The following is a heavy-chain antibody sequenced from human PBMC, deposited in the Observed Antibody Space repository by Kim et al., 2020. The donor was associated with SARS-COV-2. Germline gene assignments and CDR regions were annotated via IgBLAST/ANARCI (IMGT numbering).Heavy chain of an antibody. D-gene: IGHD6-13*01. CDR3: ARVAMSRAAGPYDAFDI. J-gene: IGHJ3*02. CDR2: ISSSGSTI. V-gene: IGHV3-48*03. Sequence: GGSLRLSCAASGFTFSSYEMNWVRQAPGKGLEWVSYISSSGSTIYYADSVKGRFTISRDNAKNSLYLQMNSLRAEDTAVYYCARVAMSRAAGPYDAFDIWGQGTMVTVSS. CDR1: GFTFSSYE.